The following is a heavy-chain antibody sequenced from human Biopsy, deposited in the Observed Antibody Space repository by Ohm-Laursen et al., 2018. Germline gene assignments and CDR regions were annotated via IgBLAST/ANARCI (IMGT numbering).Heavy chain of an antibody. D-gene: IGHD1-26*01. J-gene: IGHJ4*02. Sequence: SVKVSCKTSGGTFTNYAISWVRQAPGQGLEWMGGIIPIFGTANYAQKFQGKVTITADESTSTAYMELSSLRSDDTAVYYCARDALGGGSYRFFYWGQGSLVTVSS. CDR3: ARDALGGGSYRFFY. V-gene: IGHV1-69*13. CDR2: IIPIFGTA. CDR1: GGTFTNYA.